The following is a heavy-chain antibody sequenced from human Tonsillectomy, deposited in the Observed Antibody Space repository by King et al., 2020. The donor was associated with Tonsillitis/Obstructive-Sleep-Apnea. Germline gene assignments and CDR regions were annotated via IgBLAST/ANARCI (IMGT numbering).Heavy chain of an antibody. V-gene: IGHV3-64D*06. D-gene: IGHD3-22*01. CDR1: GFTFSSYV. Sequence: VQLVESGGGLVQPGGSLTLSCSASGFTFSSYVMYWVRQAPGKGLGYVSAASHNVGTTYYADSVKGRFAISRDNSKNTLYLQMGSLRVEDTAVYYCLKRGPVGNGGNYSTDPWAQGPLVPVPP. CDR2: ASHNVGTT. CDR3: LKRGPVGNGGNYSTDP. J-gene: IGHJ5*02.